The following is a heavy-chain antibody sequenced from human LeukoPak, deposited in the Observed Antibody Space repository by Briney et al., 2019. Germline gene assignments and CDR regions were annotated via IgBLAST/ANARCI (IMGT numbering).Heavy chain of an antibody. J-gene: IGHJ4*02. Sequence: PSETLSLTCAVYGGSFSGYYWSWIRQPPGKGLEWIGEINHSGSTNYNPSLKSRVTISVDTSKNQFSLKLSSVTAADTAVYYCARVRSKWLVPDDFDYWGQGTLVTVSS. D-gene: IGHD6-19*01. CDR2: INHSGST. CDR1: GGSFSGYY. V-gene: IGHV4-34*01. CDR3: ARVRSKWLVPDDFDY.